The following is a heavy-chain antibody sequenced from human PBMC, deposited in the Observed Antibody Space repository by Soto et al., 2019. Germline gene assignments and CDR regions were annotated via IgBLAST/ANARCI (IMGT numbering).Heavy chain of an antibody. CDR1: GFTFSSYL. CDR3: AKDLSILATIQYFDS. Sequence: GGSLRLSCAASGFTFSSYLMHWVRQAPGKGLVWVSRINSDGSSTSYADSVKGRFTISRDNAKNTLYLQMNSLRAEDTAVYYCAKDLSILATIQYFDSWGQGTLVTVSS. CDR2: INSDGSST. V-gene: IGHV3-74*01. D-gene: IGHD5-12*01. J-gene: IGHJ4*02.